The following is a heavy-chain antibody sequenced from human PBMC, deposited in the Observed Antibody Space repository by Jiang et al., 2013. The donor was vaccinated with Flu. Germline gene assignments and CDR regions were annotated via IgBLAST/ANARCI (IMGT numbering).Heavy chain of an antibody. Sequence: QLLESGGGVVQPGRSLRLSCAASGFSFSYYGMHWVRQAPGKGLEWVAVIWYDGSNKYYADSVKGRFTISRDNSKNTLYLQMNSLRAEDTAVYYCARDDYGDSGYFDLWGRGTLVTVS. CDR2: IWYDGSNK. J-gene: IGHJ2*01. CDR1: GFSFSYYG. V-gene: IGHV3-33*01. CDR3: ARDDYGDSGYFDL. D-gene: IGHD4-17*01.